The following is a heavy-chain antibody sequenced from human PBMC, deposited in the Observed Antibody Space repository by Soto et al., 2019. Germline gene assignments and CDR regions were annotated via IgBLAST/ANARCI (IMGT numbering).Heavy chain of an antibody. Sequence: GASVKVSCKASGYTFTGYYMHWVRQAPGQGLEWMGWINPNSGGTNYAQKFQGWVTMTRDTSISTAYMELSRLRSDDTAVYYCARATIAVAGNYYYYGMDVWGQGTTVTVSS. CDR1: GYTFTGYY. J-gene: IGHJ6*02. CDR3: ARATIAVAGNYYYYGMDV. V-gene: IGHV1-2*04. D-gene: IGHD6-19*01. CDR2: INPNSGGT.